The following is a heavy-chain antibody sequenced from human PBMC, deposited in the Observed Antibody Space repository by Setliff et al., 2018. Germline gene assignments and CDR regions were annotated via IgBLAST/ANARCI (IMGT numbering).Heavy chain of an antibody. CDR3: ATSTIITYYFDY. CDR2: ISSSGSLI. D-gene: IGHD4-4*01. J-gene: IGHJ4*01. V-gene: IGHV3-11*01. CDR1: GFTFSDYY. Sequence: PGGSLRLSCATSGFTFSDYYMSWIRQTPGKGLEWVAYISSSGSLIYYPDSVKGRFTISRDNAKKSVDLQMNSLRAEDTGIYYCATSTIITYYFDYWGHGTLVTVSS.